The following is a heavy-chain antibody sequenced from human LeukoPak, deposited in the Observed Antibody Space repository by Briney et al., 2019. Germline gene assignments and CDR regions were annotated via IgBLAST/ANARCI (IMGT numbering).Heavy chain of an antibody. V-gene: IGHV4-34*01. J-gene: IGHJ4*02. CDR3: ARVGSSGPIRN. CDR2: INHSGST. D-gene: IGHD6-19*01. Sequence: SETLSLTCAVYGGSFSGYYWSWIRQPPGKGLEWIGEINHSGSTNYNPSLKSRVTISVDTSKNQFSLKLSSVTAADTAVYYCARVGSSGPIRNWGQGTLVTVSS. CDR1: GGSFSGYY.